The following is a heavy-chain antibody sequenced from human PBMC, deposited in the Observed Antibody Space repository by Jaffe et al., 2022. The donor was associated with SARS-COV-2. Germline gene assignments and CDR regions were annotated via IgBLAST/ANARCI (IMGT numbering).Heavy chain of an antibody. CDR2: ISAYNGNT. Sequence: QVQLVQSGAEVKKPGASVKVSCKASGYTFTSYGISWVRQAPGQGLEWMGWISAYNGNTNYAQKLQGRVTMTTDTSTSTAYMELRSLRSDDTAVYYCARDSIAAEAYYDFWSGYYGSDYWGQGTLVTVSS. D-gene: IGHD3-3*01. J-gene: IGHJ4*02. V-gene: IGHV1-18*01. CDR1: GYTFTSYG. CDR3: ARDSIAAEAYYDFWSGYYGSDY.